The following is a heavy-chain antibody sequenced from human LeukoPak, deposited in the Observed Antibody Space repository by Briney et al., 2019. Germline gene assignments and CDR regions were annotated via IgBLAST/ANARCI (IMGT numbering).Heavy chain of an antibody. CDR3: AHSVYYYDSSGYYYFDY. CDR2: IYWNDDK. J-gene: IGHJ4*02. Sequence: SGPTLVKPTQTLTLTCTFSGFSLSTSGVGVGWIRQTPGKALEWLALIYWNDDKRYSPSLKSRLTITKDTSKNQVVLTMTNMDPVDTATYYCAHSVYYYDSSGYYYFDYWGQGTLVAVSS. CDR1: GFSLSTSGVG. D-gene: IGHD3-22*01. V-gene: IGHV2-5*01.